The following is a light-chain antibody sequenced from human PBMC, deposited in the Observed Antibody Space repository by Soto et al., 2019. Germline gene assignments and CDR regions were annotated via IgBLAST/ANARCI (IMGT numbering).Light chain of an antibody. Sequence: EVVMTQSPATLSVSPGEGATLSCTASQSISSNLGWYQQKPGQAPGLLIYGASTRATGVSGRFSASGTGTEFTLTISSLQSEDFGVYYCQQYNDWPLTFGGGTKVEI. V-gene: IGKV3-15*01. CDR1: QSISSN. CDR3: QQYNDWPLT. J-gene: IGKJ4*01. CDR2: GAS.